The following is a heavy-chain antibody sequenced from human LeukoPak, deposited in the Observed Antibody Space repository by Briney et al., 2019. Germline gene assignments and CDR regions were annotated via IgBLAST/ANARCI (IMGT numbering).Heavy chain of an antibody. Sequence: GGSLRLSCAASGFTFSDYNMRWIRQAPGKGLEWVSSISRSGSTKYYADSVKGRFTISRDNAKNSLYLQMNSLRAEDTAVYYCARGPGAISTNVWGKGTTVTISS. V-gene: IGHV3-11*04. CDR1: GFTFSDYN. J-gene: IGHJ6*04. CDR2: ISRSGSTK. D-gene: IGHD3-16*02. CDR3: ARGPGAISTNV.